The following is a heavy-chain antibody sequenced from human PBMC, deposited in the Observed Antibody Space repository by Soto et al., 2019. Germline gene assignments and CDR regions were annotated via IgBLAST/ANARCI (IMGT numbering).Heavy chain of an antibody. D-gene: IGHD3-10*01. CDR1: GFIFSDHA. Sequence: PGGSLRLSCEASGFIFSDHAMSWVRQAPGKGLEWVSAISCNGIATYYADSVKGRFTISRDNSKNTLYLQMNRLRADDTAVYYCARDAISMIRGLNNWFDPWGQGTLVTVSS. CDR3: ARDAISMIRGLNNWFDP. J-gene: IGHJ5*02. CDR2: ISCNGIAT. V-gene: IGHV3-23*01.